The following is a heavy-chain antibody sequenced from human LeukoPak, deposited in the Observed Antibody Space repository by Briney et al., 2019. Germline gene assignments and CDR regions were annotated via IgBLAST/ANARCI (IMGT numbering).Heavy chain of an antibody. Sequence: SETLSLTCTVSGGSISSSSYYWGWIRQPPGKGLEWIGSIYYSGSTYYNPSLKSRVTISVDTSKNQFSLKLSSVTAADTAVYYCARVGAASGSYPSASYWGQGTLVTVSS. CDR2: IYYSGST. J-gene: IGHJ4*02. CDR3: ARVGAASGSYPSASY. D-gene: IGHD1-26*01. CDR1: GGSISSSSYY. V-gene: IGHV4-39*07.